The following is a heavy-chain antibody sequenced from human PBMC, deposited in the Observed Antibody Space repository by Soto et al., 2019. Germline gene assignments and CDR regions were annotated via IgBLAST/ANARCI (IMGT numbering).Heavy chain of an antibody. CDR3: ARDKWVFDRVGGMDV. V-gene: IGHV3-33*01. J-gene: IGHJ6*02. CDR2: IWYDGSNK. D-gene: IGHD6-13*01. Sequence: QVQLVESGGGVVQPGRSLRLSCAASGFTFSSYGMHWVRQAPGKGLEWVAVIWYDGSNKYYADSVKGRFTISRDNSKNTLYLQMNSLRAEDTAVYYCARDKWVFDRVGGMDVWGQGTTVTVSS. CDR1: GFTFSSYG.